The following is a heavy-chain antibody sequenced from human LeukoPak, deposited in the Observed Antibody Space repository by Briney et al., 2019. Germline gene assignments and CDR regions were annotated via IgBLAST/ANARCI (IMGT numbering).Heavy chain of an antibody. V-gene: IGHV1-2*02. Sequence: ASVTVSCKASGYTFTGYYMHWVRQAPGQGLEGMGWINPNSGGTNYAQKFQGRVTMTRDTSISTAYMELSRLRSDDTAVYYCARVPFYDILTGYHQHDAFDIWGQGTMVTVSS. CDR2: INPNSGGT. D-gene: IGHD3-9*01. CDR3: ARVPFYDILTGYHQHDAFDI. CDR1: GYTFTGYY. J-gene: IGHJ3*02.